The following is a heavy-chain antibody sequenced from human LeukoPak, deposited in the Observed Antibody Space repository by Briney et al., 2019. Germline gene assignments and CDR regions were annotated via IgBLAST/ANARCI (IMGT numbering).Heavy chain of an antibody. V-gene: IGHV3-30-3*01. CDR2: ISYDGSNK. J-gene: IGHJ4*02. CDR3: ARDGVQYGSSPLDY. D-gene: IGHD6-13*01. CDR1: GFTFSSYA. Sequence: GALRPSCAASGFTFSSYAMHWVRQAPGKGLGGVAGISYDGSNKYYAASVKGRFTISRDNSKNPLYLQMNSLRAEDTAVYYCARDGVQYGSSPLDYWGQGTLVTVSS.